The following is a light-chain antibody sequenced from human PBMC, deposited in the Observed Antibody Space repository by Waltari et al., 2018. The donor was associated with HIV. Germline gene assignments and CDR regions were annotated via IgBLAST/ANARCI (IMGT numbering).Light chain of an antibody. CDR2: RNN. CDR3: ATWADRPSGPVV. CDR1: SSN. Sequence: QSVLTQPPSASGTPGQRVTISCSGSSSNLHWYQKLPGTAPKLLIFRNNQRASGVPDRFSGSKSGTSASLVISGLRSEDEADYYCATWADRPSGPVVFGGGTKVTVL. J-gene: IGLJ2*01. V-gene: IGLV1-47*01.